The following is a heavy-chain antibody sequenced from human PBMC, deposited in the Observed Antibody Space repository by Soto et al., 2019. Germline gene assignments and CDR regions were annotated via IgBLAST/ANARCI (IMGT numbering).Heavy chain of an antibody. CDR2: ISYSGSA. V-gene: IGHV4-59*01. D-gene: IGHD2-15*01. CDR1: GGSISAYY. Sequence: SETLSLTCNVSGGSISAYYWSWIRQTPGKGLEWIGHISYSGSATYNPSFKSRVTISVDTSKNQFSLMMISLTAADTAVFYFATWGCSGGSCYSTFWFDPWGQGTLVTVSS. J-gene: IGHJ5*02. CDR3: ATWGCSGGSCYSTFWFDP.